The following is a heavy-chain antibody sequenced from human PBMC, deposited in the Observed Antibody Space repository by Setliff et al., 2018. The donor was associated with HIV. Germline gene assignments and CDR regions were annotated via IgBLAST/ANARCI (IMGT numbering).Heavy chain of an antibody. CDR2: IYTSGST. CDR3: ARDICTSTSCPSGWFDP. V-gene: IGHV4-61*02. CDR1: GGSISSGSYY. D-gene: IGHD2-2*01. Sequence: SETLSLTCTVSGGSISSGSYYWSWIRQPAGKGLEWIGRIYTSGSTNYNPSLKSRVTISVDTSKNQLSLKLSSVTAADTAMYYCARDICTSTSCPSGWFDPWGQGTLVTVSS. J-gene: IGHJ5*02.